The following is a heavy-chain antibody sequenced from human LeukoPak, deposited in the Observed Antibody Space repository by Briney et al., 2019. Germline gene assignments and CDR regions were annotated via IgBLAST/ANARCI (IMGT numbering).Heavy chain of an antibody. CDR3: ARDGSLQGGAFDI. CDR1: GGSISSSSYY. D-gene: IGHD3-16*01. J-gene: IGHJ3*02. V-gene: IGHV4-39*07. Sequence: SETLSLTCTVSGGSISSSSYYWGWIRQPPGKGLEWIGSIYYSGSTYYNPSLKSRVTISVDTSKNQFSLKPSSVTAADTAVYYCARDGSLQGGAFDIWGQGTMVTVSS. CDR2: IYYSGST.